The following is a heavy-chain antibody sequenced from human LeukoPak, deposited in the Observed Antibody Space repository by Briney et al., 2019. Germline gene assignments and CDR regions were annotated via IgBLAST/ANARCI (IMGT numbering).Heavy chain of an antibody. V-gene: IGHV1-2*02. CDR3: ARDHCTSSGCYEYYYYGVDV. D-gene: IGHD2-2*01. J-gene: IGHJ6*02. CDR1: GYTFPDYY. CDR2: INPNSCGP. Sequence: ASVKVSCKASGYTFPDYYIQWLRKAPAQGLEWMGWINPNSCGPNSAHQFQGRVTMTRDTSVSTAYMELSRLRSDDTAVYYCARDHCTSSGCYEYYYYGVDVWGQGTTVTVSS.